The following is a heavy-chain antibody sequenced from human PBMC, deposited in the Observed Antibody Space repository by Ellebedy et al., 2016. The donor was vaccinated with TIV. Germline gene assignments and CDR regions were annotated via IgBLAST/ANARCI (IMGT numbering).Heavy chain of an antibody. CDR1: GFTFDDYA. J-gene: IGHJ4*02. CDR2: ISWNSGSI. V-gene: IGHV3-9*01. D-gene: IGHD1-26*01. CDR3: ARDVAPSGLENYFDY. Sequence: SLKISCAASGFTFDDYAMHWVRQAPGKGLEWVSSISWNSGSIGYADSVKGRFTISRDNAKHSLFLQMDSLRAEDTAVYYCARDVAPSGLENYFDYWGQGTLVTVSS.